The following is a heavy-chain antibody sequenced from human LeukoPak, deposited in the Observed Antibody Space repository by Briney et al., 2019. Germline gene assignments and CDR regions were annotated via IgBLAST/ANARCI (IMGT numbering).Heavy chain of an antibody. D-gene: IGHD1-26*01. V-gene: IGHV1-18*01. Sequence: RASVKVSCKASGYSFTNYYITWVRQAPGQGLECMGWISGYNGNTNYAQTLQGRVTMTTDTSTSTTYMELRGLRSDDTAVYYCARNTGHRLVGTTNYFDYWGQGTLVTVSS. CDR2: ISGYNGNT. J-gene: IGHJ4*02. CDR3: ARNTGHRLVGTTNYFDY. CDR1: GYSFTNYY.